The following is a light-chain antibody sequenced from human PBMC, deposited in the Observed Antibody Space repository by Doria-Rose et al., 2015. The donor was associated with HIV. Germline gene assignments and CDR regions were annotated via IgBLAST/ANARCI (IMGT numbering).Light chain of an antibody. J-gene: IGKJ3*01. Sequence: TQSPESLGMSLGERATLNCKSNQSLLYTSKNYLARYQQKPGQPPKLLIYWVSTRQSGVPARFSGSGSGTDSTLTISSLEAEDVAVYYCQQYYDTPSFGPGTTVDIK. V-gene: IGKV4-1*01. CDR1: QSLLYTSKNY. CDR3: QQYYDTPS. CDR2: WVS.